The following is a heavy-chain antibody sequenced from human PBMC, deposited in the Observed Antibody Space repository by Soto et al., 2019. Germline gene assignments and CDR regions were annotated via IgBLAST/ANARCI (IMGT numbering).Heavy chain of an antibody. Sequence: QVQLVQSGAEVKKPGASVKVSCKASGYTFTSYYMHWVRQAPGQGLEWMGIINPSGGSTSYARKFQGSVTMTRDTSTSQVYMELSSLRSEDTAVYYCARDYYDILTGYYNVWWFDPWGQGTLVTVSS. CDR3: ARDYYDILTGYYNVWWFDP. V-gene: IGHV1-46*01. D-gene: IGHD3-9*01. CDR1: GYTFTSYY. J-gene: IGHJ5*02. CDR2: INPSGGST.